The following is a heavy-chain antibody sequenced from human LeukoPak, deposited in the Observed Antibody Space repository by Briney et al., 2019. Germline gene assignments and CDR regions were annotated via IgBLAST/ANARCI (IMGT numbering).Heavy chain of an antibody. CDR2: FAPEDGET. CDR3: TTGRHTSFDY. Sequence: GASVKVSCKISGYTLTELSIHWARQVPGKGLEWMGGFAPEDGETVYPQKFQGRVTMTEDTSTDTAYMELSSLRSDDTAVYYCTTGRHTSFDYWGQGTLVTVSS. J-gene: IGHJ4*02. CDR1: GYTLTELS. V-gene: IGHV1-24*01.